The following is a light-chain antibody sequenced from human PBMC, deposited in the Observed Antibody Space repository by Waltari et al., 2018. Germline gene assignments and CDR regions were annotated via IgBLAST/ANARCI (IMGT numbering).Light chain of an antibody. J-gene: IGKJ2*01. CDR2: GAS. Sequence: EVVMTQSPATLAVSPGERATLSCRASQSVRSSLAWYQQKPGQAPRLLLYGASTRATGIPDRFSGSGSGTEFTLTISSLQSEDFAIYYCQQYNNWPPYTFGQGPSWRS. CDR3: QQYNNWPPYT. V-gene: IGKV3D-15*01. CDR1: QSVRSS.